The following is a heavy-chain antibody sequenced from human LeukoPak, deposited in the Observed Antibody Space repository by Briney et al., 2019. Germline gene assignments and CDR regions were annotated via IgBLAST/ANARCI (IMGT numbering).Heavy chain of an antibody. D-gene: IGHD3-3*01. Sequence: ASVKVSRKASGYTFTSYGISWVRQAPRQGLEWMGWISAYNGNTNYAQKLQGRVTMTTDTSTSTAYMELRSLRSDDTAVYYCARVVTIFGVVITSFDYWGQGTLVTVSS. CDR2: ISAYNGNT. CDR3: ARVVTIFGVVITSFDY. J-gene: IGHJ4*02. CDR1: GYTFTSYG. V-gene: IGHV1-18*01.